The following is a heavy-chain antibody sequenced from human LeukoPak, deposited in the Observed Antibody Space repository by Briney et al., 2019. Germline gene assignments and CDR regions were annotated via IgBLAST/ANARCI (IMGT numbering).Heavy chain of an antibody. CDR3: AKGPGSGSYYFL. D-gene: IGHD3-10*01. CDR2: ISGSGGST. CDR1: GFTFSSYA. V-gene: IGHV3-23*01. J-gene: IGHJ4*02. Sequence: GGSLRLSCAASGFTFSSYAMSWVRQAPGKGLEWVSAISGSGGSTYYVDSVKGRFTISRDNSKNTLYLQMNSLRAEDTAVYYCAKGPGSGSYYFLWGQGTLVTVSS.